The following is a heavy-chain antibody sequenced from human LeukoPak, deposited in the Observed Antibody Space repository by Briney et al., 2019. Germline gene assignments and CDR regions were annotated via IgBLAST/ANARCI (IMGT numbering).Heavy chain of an antibody. CDR3: TEYYYDSSIFY. V-gene: IGHV3-15*01. D-gene: IGHD3-22*01. J-gene: IGHJ4*02. CDR2: IKSKTDGGTT. Sequence: GGSLRLSCAASGFTFSSYAMSWVRQAPGKGLEWVGRIKSKTDGGTTDYAAPVKGRFTISRDDSKNTLYLQMNSLKTEDTAVYYCTEYYYDSSIFYWGQGTLVTVSS. CDR1: GFTFSSYA.